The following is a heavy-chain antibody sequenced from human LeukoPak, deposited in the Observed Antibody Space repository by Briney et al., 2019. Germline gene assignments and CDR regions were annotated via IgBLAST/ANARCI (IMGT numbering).Heavy chain of an antibody. Sequence: ASVKVSCKASGYTFTLLDINWVRQVPGQGLEWMGWINTKTENPTYAQGFTGRFVFSLDTSVSTAYLQITSLKAEDTGVYYCVRDASSSWNSQRWGQGTLVTVSS. CDR2: INTKTENP. CDR1: GYTFTLLD. J-gene: IGHJ1*01. V-gene: IGHV7-4-1*02. D-gene: IGHD6-13*01. CDR3: VRDASSSWNSQR.